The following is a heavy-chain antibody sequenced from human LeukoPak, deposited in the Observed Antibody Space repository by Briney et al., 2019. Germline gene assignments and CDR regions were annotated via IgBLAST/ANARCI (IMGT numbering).Heavy chain of an antibody. J-gene: IGHJ4*02. CDR3: ARVRLLWSRGYYFDY. CDR2: IYYSGSA. Sequence: SETLSLTCTVSGGSISSYYWSWIRQPPGQGLEWIGYIYYSGSANYNPSLKSRVTISVDTSKNQFSLKLSSVTAADTAVYYCARVRLLWSRGYYFDYWGQGTLVTVSS. CDR1: GGSISSYY. D-gene: IGHD2-21*01. V-gene: IGHV4-59*01.